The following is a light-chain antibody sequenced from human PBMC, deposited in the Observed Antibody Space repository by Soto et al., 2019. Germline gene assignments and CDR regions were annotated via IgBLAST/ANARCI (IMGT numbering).Light chain of an antibody. CDR2: EVS. CDR3: LSYTSSGTHV. CDR1: SSDVGNYKY. Sequence: QSALTQPASVSGSPGQSITISCTGTSSDVGNYKYVSWYQQHPGKAPKLIIYEVSNRPSGVSDRFSGSKSGNTASLTISGLQAEDETDYYCLSYTSSGTHVFGTVTKLTVL. J-gene: IGLJ1*01. V-gene: IGLV2-14*01.